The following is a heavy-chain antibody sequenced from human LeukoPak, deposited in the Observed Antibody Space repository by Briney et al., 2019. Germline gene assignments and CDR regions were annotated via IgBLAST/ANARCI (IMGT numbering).Heavy chain of an antibody. CDR1: GVSISSYY. CDR3: ARPMVRGVNDALDI. D-gene: IGHD3-10*01. V-gene: IGHV4-59*08. J-gene: IGHJ3*02. Sequence: SETLSLTCTVSGVSISSYYWSWIRQPPGKGLEWIGYIYHSGSTNYNPSLKSRVTISVDTSKNQSSLKLSSATAADTAVYYCARPMVRGVNDALDIWGQGAMVTVSS. CDR2: IYHSGST.